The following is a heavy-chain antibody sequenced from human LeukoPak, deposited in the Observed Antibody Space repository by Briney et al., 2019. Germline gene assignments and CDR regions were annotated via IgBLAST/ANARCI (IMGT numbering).Heavy chain of an antibody. CDR3: AREGVRGEYYFDY. V-gene: IGHV1-69*13. D-gene: IGHD3-10*01. Sequence: ASVKVSCKASGGTFSSYAISWVRQAPGQGLEWMEGIIPIFGTANYAQKFQGRVTITADESTSTAYMELSSLRSEDTAVYYCAREGVRGEYYFDYWGQGTLVTVSS. CDR1: GGTFSSYA. CDR2: IIPIFGTA. J-gene: IGHJ4*02.